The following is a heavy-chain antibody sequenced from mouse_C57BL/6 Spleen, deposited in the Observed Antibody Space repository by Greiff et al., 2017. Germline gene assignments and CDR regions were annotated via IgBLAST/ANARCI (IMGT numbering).Heavy chain of an antibody. CDR2: IYPGDGDT. V-gene: IGHV1-82*01. Sequence: VQGVESGPELVKPGASVKISCKASGYAFSSSWMNWVKQRPGKGLEWIGRIYPGDGDTNYNGKFKGKATLTADKSSSTAYMQLSSLTSEDSAVYFCARWGGYFDVWGTGTTVTVSS. J-gene: IGHJ1*03. CDR1: GYAFSSSW. CDR3: ARWGGYFDV.